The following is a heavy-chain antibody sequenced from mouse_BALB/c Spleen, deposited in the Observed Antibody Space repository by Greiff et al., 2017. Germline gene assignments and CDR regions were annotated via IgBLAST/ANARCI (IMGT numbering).Heavy chain of an antibody. Sequence: VKVVESAAELARPGASVKMSCKASGYTFTSYTMHWVKQRPGQGLEWIGYINPSSGYTEYNQKFKDKTTLTADKSSSTAYMQLSSLTSEDSAVYYCARGGPFYGEWFAYWGQGTLVTVSA. CDR3: ARGGPFYGEWFAY. J-gene: IGHJ3*01. CDR2: INPSSGYT. D-gene: IGHD1-1*01. CDR1: GYTFTSYT. V-gene: IGHV1-4*02.